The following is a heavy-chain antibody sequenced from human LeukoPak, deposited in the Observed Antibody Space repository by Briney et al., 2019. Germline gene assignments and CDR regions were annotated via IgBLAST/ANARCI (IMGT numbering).Heavy chain of an antibody. CDR3: ARGPYSYDSSGAFDI. CDR2: TSSSGST. V-gene: IGHV4-61*02. CDR1: GDSISSGDYY. Sequence: SETLSLTCTVSGDSISSGDYYWSWIRQPAWKGLEWIGRTSSSGSTNYNPSLKSRVTISVDTSKNQFSLKLSSVTAADTAVYFCARGPYSYDSSGAFDIWGQGTMVTVSS. D-gene: IGHD3-22*01. J-gene: IGHJ3*02.